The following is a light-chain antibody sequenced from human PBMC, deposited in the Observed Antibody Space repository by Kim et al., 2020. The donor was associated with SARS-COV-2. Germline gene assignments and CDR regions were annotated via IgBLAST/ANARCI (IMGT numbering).Light chain of an antibody. CDR1: SLRSYY. J-gene: IGLJ3*02. CDR3: NSRDSSGNHWV. Sequence: GQTVSITCKGDSLRSYYESWYQQKPGQAPVLVIYGKNNRPSGIPDRFSGYSSGNTASLTITGAQAEDEADYYCNSRDSSGNHWVFGGGTQLTVL. V-gene: IGLV3-19*01. CDR2: GKN.